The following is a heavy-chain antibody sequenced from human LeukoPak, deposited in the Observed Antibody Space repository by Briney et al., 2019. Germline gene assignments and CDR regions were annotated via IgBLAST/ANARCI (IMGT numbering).Heavy chain of an antibody. CDR1: GFTFNIYG. V-gene: IGHV3-23*01. D-gene: IGHD2-2*01. CDR3: AKGAKPAALRYYFDY. J-gene: IGHJ4*02. Sequence: GGSLRLSCVASGFTFNIYGMSWVRQAPGKGLEWVSAISGSGGSTYYADSVKGRFTISRDNSKNTLYLQMNSLRAEDTAVYYCAKGAKPAALRYYFDYWGQGTLVTVSS. CDR2: ISGSGGST.